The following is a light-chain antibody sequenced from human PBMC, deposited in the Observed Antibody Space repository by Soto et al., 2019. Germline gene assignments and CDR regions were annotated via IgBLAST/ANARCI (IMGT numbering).Light chain of an antibody. V-gene: IGKV3-11*01. Sequence: EIVLTQSPVTLSLSPGERATLSCRASQSVSSSYLVWYQQKPGQAPRLLIYDASNRATGIPARFSGSGSGTDFTLTISSLEPEDFAVYYCQQRSNWPRLTFGGGTKVDI. CDR1: QSVSSSY. CDR3: QQRSNWPRLT. CDR2: DAS. J-gene: IGKJ4*01.